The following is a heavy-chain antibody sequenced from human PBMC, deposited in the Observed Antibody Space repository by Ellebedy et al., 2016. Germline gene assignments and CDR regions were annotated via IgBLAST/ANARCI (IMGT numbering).Heavy chain of an antibody. CDR3: ASQKTPLGIAAGANDY. CDR2: INPNSGGT. J-gene: IGHJ4*02. D-gene: IGHD6-25*01. V-gene: IGHV1-2*02. CDR1: GYTFTGYY. Sequence: ASVKVSCXASGYTFTGYYMHWVRQAPGQGLEWMGWINPNSGGTNYAQKFQGRVTMTRDTSISTAYMELSRLRSDDTAVYYCASQKTPLGIAAGANDYWGQGTLVTVSS.